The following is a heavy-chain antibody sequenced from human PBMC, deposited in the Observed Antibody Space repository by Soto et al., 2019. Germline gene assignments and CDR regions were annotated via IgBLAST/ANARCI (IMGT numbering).Heavy chain of an antibody. D-gene: IGHD5-12*01. CDR3: AKEINGGYDSDGMDV. V-gene: IGHV3-23*01. CDR2: ISGSGGST. J-gene: IGHJ6*02. Sequence: GGSLRLSCAASGFTFSSYAMSWVRQAPGKGLEWVSAISGSGGSTYYADSVKGRFTISRDNSKNTLYLQMNGLGAEDTAVYYCAKEINGGYDSDGMDVWGQGTTVTVSS. CDR1: GFTFSSYA.